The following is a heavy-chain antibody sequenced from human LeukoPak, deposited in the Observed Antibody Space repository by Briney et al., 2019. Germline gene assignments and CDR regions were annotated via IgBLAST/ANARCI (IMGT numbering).Heavy chain of an antibody. CDR3: ARSKLYSGSYWGTTRRLSFDY. V-gene: IGHV3-48*04. CDR1: GFTFSNAW. J-gene: IGHJ4*02. D-gene: IGHD1-26*01. Sequence: GGSLRLSCAASGFTFSNAWMSWVRQAPGKGLEWVSYISSSSSTIYYADSVEGRFTISRDNAKNSLYLQMNSLRAEDTAVYYCARSKLYSGSYWGTTRRLSFDYWGQGTLVTVSS. CDR2: ISSSSSTI.